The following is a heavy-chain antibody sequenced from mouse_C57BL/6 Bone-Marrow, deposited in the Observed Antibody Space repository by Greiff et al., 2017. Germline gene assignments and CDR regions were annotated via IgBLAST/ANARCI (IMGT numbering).Heavy chain of an antibody. D-gene: IGHD2-5*01. V-gene: IGHV1-64*01. Sequence: QVQLQQPGAELVKPGASVKLSCKASGYTFTSYWMHWVKQRPGQGLEWIGMIHPNSGSTNYNEKFKSKATLTVDKSSSTAYMQLSSLTSEDSAVYYCARRKTIRYSNHFDYWGQGTTLTVSS. CDR1: GYTFTSYW. J-gene: IGHJ2*01. CDR3: ARRKTIRYSNHFDY. CDR2: IHPNSGST.